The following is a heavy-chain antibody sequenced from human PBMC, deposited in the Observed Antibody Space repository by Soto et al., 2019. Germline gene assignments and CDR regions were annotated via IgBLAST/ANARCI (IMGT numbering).Heavy chain of an antibody. J-gene: IGHJ4*02. D-gene: IGHD6-19*01. Sequence: ASVKVSCKASGYTFTSYGISWVRQAPGQGLEWMGWISAYNGNTNYAQKLQGRVTMTTDTSTSTAYMELRSLRSDDTAVYYCAGVKVLNPGIAVAADYWGQGTLVTVSS. CDR3: AGVKVLNPGIAVAADY. CDR1: GYTFTSYG. V-gene: IGHV1-18*01. CDR2: ISAYNGNT.